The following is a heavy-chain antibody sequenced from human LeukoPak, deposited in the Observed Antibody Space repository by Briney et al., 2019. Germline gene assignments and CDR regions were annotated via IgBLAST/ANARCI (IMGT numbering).Heavy chain of an antibody. CDR2: ISHSGST. D-gene: IGHD5-18*01. J-gene: IGHJ4*02. CDR1: LYSLSRGYY. V-gene: IGHV4-38-2*01. Sequence: SETLSLTCADSLYSLSRGYYWGWIRQPPGKGLDWIGSISHSGSTYYNPSLRSRVTISIDTSKNQFSLRLNSVTATDTAVYYCARVGGYSYGNYYFNYWGQGTLVTVSS. CDR3: ARVGGYSYGNYYFNY.